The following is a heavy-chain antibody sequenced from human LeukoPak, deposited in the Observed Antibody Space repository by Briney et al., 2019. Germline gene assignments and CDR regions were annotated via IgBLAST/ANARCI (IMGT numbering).Heavy chain of an antibody. CDR1: GGSISSYY. V-gene: IGHV4-59*01. CDR3: ARDEGAYYYDSSGYHWFDP. CDR2: IYYSGST. Sequence: SETLSLTCTVSGGSISSYYWSWIRQPPGKGLEWIGYIYYSGSTNYNPSLKSRVTISVDTSKNPFSLKLSSVTAADTAVYYCARDEGAYYYDSSGYHWFDPWGQGTLVTVSS. J-gene: IGHJ5*02. D-gene: IGHD3-22*01.